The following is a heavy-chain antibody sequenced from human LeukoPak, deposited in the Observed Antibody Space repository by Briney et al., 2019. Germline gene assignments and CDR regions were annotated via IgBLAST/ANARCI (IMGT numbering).Heavy chain of an antibody. Sequence: SETLSLTCTVSGYSISSGSYYWSWIRQPAGKGLEWIGRIYNSGSTNYNPSLKSRVTMSVDTSKNQFSLKLSSVTAADTAVYYCARGQYYYGSGNEFDYWGQGTLVTVSS. CDR1: GYSISSGSYY. CDR3: ARGQYYYGSGNEFDY. CDR2: IYNSGST. V-gene: IGHV4-61*02. J-gene: IGHJ4*02. D-gene: IGHD3-10*01.